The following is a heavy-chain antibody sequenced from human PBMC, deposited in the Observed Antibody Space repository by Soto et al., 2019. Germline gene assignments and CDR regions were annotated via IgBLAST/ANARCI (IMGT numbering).Heavy chain of an antibody. D-gene: IGHD1-26*01. J-gene: IGHJ4*02. CDR3: ARGREGELDFDY. V-gene: IGHV4-31*03. CDR1: GGSISSGGYY. CDR2: IYYSGST. Sequence: SETLSLTCTVSGGSISSGGYYWSWIRQHPGKGLEWIGYIYYSGSTYYNPSLKSRVTISVDTSKNQFSLKLSSVTAADTAVYYCARGREGELDFDYWGQGTLVTVSS.